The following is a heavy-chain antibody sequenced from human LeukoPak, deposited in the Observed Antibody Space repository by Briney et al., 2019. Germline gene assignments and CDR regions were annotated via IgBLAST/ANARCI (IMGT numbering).Heavy chain of an antibody. J-gene: IGHJ4*02. CDR2: IKSKTDGGTT. CDR1: GFTFSNAW. Sequence: PGGSLRLSCAASGFTFSNAWMSWVRQAPGKGLEWVGRIKSKTDGGTTDYAAPVKGRFTISRDDSKNTLYLQMNSLKTEDTAVYYCTTGIAAAGPRRRHFDYWGQGTLVTVSS. CDR3: TTGIAAAGPRRRHFDY. V-gene: IGHV3-15*01. D-gene: IGHD6-13*01.